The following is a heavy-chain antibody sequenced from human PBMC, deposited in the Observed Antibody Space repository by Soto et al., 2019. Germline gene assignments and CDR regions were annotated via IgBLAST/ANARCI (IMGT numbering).Heavy chain of an antibody. J-gene: IGHJ5*02. CDR2: ISAYNGNT. Sequence: GASVKVSCKASGYTFTSYGISWVRQAPGQGLEWMGWISAYNGNTNYAQKLQGRVTMTTDTSTSTAYMELRSLRSDDTAVYYCARALYCSGGSCPVVYNWFDPWGQGNLVTVSS. V-gene: IGHV1-18*01. CDR1: GYTFTSYG. D-gene: IGHD2-15*01. CDR3: ARALYCSGGSCPVVYNWFDP.